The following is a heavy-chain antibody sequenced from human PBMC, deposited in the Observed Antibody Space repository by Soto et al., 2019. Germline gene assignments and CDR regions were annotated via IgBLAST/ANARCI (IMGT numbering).Heavy chain of an antibody. CDR1: EFSFSNLW. CDR2: INPDGSEA. D-gene: IGHD3-3*01. V-gene: IGHV3-7*01. J-gene: IGHJ5*01. Sequence: GGSLRLSCVASEFSFSNLWMTWVRQASGKGLEFLATINPDGSEAYYVESVKGRFTISRDNAKNSVSLHMNSLGVEDTGLYYCTTDLNWSGTWGQGTMVTVSS. CDR3: TTDLNWSGT.